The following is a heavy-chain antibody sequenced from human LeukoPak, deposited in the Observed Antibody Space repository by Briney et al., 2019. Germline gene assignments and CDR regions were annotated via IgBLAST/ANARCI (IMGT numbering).Heavy chain of an antibody. V-gene: IGHV4-59*01. CDR1: GGSISSYY. Sequence: SETLSLTCTVSGGSISSYYWSWIRQPPGKGLEWIGYIYYSGSTNYNPSLKSRVTISVDTSKNQFSLKLSSVTAADTAVYYCARLYYDFWSGLGNWFDPWGQGTLVTVSS. CDR2: IYYSGST. D-gene: IGHD3-3*01. J-gene: IGHJ5*02. CDR3: ARLYYDFWSGLGNWFDP.